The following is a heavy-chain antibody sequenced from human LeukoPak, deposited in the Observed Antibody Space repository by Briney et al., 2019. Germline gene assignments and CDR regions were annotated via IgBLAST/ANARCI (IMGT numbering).Heavy chain of an antibody. D-gene: IGHD6-13*01. CDR2: ISGSGGST. CDR1: RFSFRSSA. CDR3: AKDLYSSSWSHYYYGMDV. Sequence: GGSLRLSCAPSRFSFRSSAMRWVRPAPGKGLEWVSAISGSGGSTYYADSVKGRFTISRENSKNTHYLQMNSLRAEDTAVYYCAKDLYSSSWSHYYYGMDVWGQGTTVTVSS. J-gene: IGHJ6*02. V-gene: IGHV3-23*01.